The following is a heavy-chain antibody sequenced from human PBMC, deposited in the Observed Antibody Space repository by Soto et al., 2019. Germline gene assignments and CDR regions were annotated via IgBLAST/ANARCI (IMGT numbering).Heavy chain of an antibody. CDR3: ARDSKVATITPWDAFDI. CDR1: GYTFTSYY. J-gene: IGHJ3*02. CDR2: INPSGGST. Sequence: QVQLVQSGAEVKKPGASVKVSCKASGYTFTSYYMHWVRQAPGQGLEWMGIINPSGGSTSYAQKLQGSVTMTRDTSTSTVYMELSRLRSEDTAVYYCARDSKVATITPWDAFDIWGQGTMVTVSS. D-gene: IGHD5-12*01. V-gene: IGHV1-46*04.